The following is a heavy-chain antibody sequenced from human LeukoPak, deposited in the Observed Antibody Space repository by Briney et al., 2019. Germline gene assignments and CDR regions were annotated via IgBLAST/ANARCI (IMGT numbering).Heavy chain of an antibody. CDR3: ARDYYARRGQGNWFDP. CDR1: GYTFTGYF. CDR2: INPNSGGT. Sequence: GASVKVSCKASGYTFTGYFMHWIRQAPGQGLEYMGWINPNSGGTYYAQNFQGRVTMTRDTSISTAYMELSRLRSDDTAIYYCARDYYARRGQGNWFDPWGQGTLVTVSS. D-gene: IGHD2-8*01. V-gene: IGHV1-2*02. J-gene: IGHJ5*02.